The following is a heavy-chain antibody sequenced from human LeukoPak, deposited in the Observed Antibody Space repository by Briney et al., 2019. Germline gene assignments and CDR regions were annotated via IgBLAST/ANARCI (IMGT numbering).Heavy chain of an antibody. Sequence: GGSLRLSCAASGFTFSAYSMTWVRQAPGKGPEWVSTISGSGENIYFADSMRGRFTISRDNSKNTLYLQMNSLRAEDTAVYYCARDLHTGPLGYSSGWSLGYWGQGTLVTVSS. CDR3: ARDLHTGPLGYSSGWSLGY. CDR1: GFTFSAYS. CDR2: ISGSGENI. J-gene: IGHJ4*02. D-gene: IGHD6-19*01. V-gene: IGHV3-23*01.